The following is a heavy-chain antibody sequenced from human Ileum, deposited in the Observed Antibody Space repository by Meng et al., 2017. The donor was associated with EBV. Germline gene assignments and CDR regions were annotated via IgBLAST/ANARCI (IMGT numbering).Heavy chain of an antibody. D-gene: IGHD4-17*01. CDR2: IYHSGST. V-gene: IGHV4-4*02. CDR1: GDSISSKNW. J-gene: IGHJ4*02. Sequence: QVQVQGSGPGRVKPSGTMSLPCAVSGDSISSKNWWSRGRQPPGKGLEWIGEIYHSGSTNYNPSFKSRVTMSVDKSKNQISLNLSSVTAADTAVYYCASGRDYAWHSWGRGTLVTVSS. CDR3: ASGRDYAWHS.